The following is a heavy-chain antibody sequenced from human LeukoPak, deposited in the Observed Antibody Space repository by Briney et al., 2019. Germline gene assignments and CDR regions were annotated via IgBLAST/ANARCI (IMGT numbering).Heavy chain of an antibody. V-gene: IGHV1-69*05. CDR2: IIPIFGTA. CDR3: ASSGAISNAFDI. CDR1: GGTFSSYA. Sequence: SVKVSCKASGGTFSSYAISWVRQAPGQGLEWMGRIIPIFGTANYAQKFQGRVTITTDESTSTAYMELSSLRSEDTAVYYCASSGAISNAFDIWGQGTMVTVSS. D-gene: IGHD3-10*01. J-gene: IGHJ3*02.